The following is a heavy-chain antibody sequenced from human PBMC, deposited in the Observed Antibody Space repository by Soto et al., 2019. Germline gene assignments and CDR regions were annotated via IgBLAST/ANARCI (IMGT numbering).Heavy chain of an antibody. D-gene: IGHD2-2*01. J-gene: IGHJ6*01. CDR3: ARDQVVPAATYLDDYYYGMDV. CDR2: IYSGGST. CDR1: GFTVSSNY. Sequence: EVQLVESGGGLVQPGGSLRLSCAASGFTVSSNYMSWVRQAPGKGLEWVSVIYSGGSTYYADSVKGRFTISRDNSKNTLYLQMNSLRAEDTAVYYCARDQVVPAATYLDDYYYGMDVWGQGTTVTFAS. V-gene: IGHV3-66*01.